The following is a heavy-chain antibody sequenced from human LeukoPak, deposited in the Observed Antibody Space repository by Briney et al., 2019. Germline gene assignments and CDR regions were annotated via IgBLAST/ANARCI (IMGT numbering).Heavy chain of an antibody. CDR3: SRLLPSRPDFYFDY. D-gene: IGHD6-6*01. Sequence: SETLSLTCTVSGASISSDYWSWIRQPPGRRPEWIGYIYSSGTTKYNPSLQSRVTISIDTSKNQFSLKLTSMTAADTAVYFCSRLLPSRPDFYFDYWGQGTLVIVSS. CDR1: GASISSDY. J-gene: IGHJ4*02. CDR2: IYSSGTT. V-gene: IGHV4-4*09.